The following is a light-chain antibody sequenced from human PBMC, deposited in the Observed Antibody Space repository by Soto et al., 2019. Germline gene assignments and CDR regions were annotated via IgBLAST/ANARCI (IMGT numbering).Light chain of an antibody. Sequence: DIQMTQSPSXXXASVXXXXXXXXRXXXXXXXXLNWYQQKRGKPPTLLIYGAFNLRSGVPSRFAGSGGGAEFRLTISSLQPGDFATYYCQQTYSPPFTFGQGTSLELK. CDR3: QQTYSPPFT. J-gene: IGKJ2*01. CDR2: GAF. CDR1: XXXXXX. V-gene: IGKV1-39*01.